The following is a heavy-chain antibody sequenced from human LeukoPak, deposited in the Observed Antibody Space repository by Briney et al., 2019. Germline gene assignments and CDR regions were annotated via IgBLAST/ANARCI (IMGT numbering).Heavy chain of an antibody. CDR1: GYSISSGYY. V-gene: IGHV4-38-2*02. Sequence: SETLSLTCTVSGYSISSGYYWAWIRQPPGKGLEWIGSIFHTGSTYHNPSLKSRVTISVDTSKNQFSLKLSSVTAADTAVYYCARLGSGSPRYYFDYWGQGTLVTVSS. J-gene: IGHJ4*02. D-gene: IGHD3-10*02. CDR3: ARLGSGSPRYYFDY. CDR2: IFHTGST.